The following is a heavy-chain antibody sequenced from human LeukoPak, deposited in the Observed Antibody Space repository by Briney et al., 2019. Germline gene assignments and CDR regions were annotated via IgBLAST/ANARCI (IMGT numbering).Heavy chain of an antibody. D-gene: IGHD4-17*01. V-gene: IGHV3-74*01. J-gene: IGHJ6*03. CDR1: GFTFSNYC. CDR3: ARDGRPTVTYYSYYMDV. Sequence: GGSLRLSCVASGFTFSNYCMRWVRQAPGKGLVWVSCINTDGSNTSYADSVKGRFTTSRDNAKNTLYLQMNCLRAEDTAVYYCARDGRPTVTYYSYYMDVWGEETTVTVSS. CDR2: INTDGSNT.